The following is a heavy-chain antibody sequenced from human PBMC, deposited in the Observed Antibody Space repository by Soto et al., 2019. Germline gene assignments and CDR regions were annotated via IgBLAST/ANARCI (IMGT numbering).Heavy chain of an antibody. CDR1: GLSLTRSGVG. D-gene: IGHD6-25*01. J-gene: IGHJ4*02. Sequence: ESGPTLVNPTETLTLTCTFSGLSLTRSGVGVGWIRQPPGKALEWLALIYWNDDKRYGPFLESRLTITKDTSKNQVVLTMTNMDPVDTATYFCAHRLGSRGSFDNWGQGLLVTVSS. CDR2: IYWNDDK. V-gene: IGHV2-5*01. CDR3: AHRLGSRGSFDN.